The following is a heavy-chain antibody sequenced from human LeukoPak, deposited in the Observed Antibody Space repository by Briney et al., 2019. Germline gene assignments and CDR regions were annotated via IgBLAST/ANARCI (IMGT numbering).Heavy chain of an antibody. J-gene: IGHJ3*02. D-gene: IGHD4-17*01. CDR2: IYYSGST. CDR3: ARLSVSGNTVTNAFDI. Sequence: PSETLSLTCTVSGGSISSYYWSWIRQPPGKGLEWIGSIYYSGSTYYNPSLKSRVTISVDTSKNQFSLKLSSVTAADTAVYYCARLSVSGNTVTNAFDIWGQGTMVTVSS. V-gene: IGHV4-59*05. CDR1: GGSISSYY.